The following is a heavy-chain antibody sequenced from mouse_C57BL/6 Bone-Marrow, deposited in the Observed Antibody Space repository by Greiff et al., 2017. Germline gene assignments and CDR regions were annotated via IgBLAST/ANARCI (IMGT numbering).Heavy chain of an antibody. CDR2: ISNLAYSI. J-gene: IGHJ4*01. CDR3: ARPYYYGSSYAMDY. D-gene: IGHD1-1*01. CDR1: GFTFSDYG. V-gene: IGHV5-15*01. Sequence: DVMLVESGGGLVQPGGSLKLSCAASGFTFSDYGMAWVRQAPRKGPEWVAFISNLAYSIYYADTVTGRFTISRENAKNTLYLEMSSLRSEDTAMYYCARPYYYGSSYAMDYWGQGTSVTVSS.